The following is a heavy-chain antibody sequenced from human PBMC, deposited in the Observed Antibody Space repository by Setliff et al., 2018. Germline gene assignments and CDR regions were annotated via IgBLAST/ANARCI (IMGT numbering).Heavy chain of an antibody. D-gene: IGHD2-21*02. CDR1: GFTFSNYW. Sequence: CAASGFTFSNYWMHWVRQAPGKGLVWVSHINRDGSNIRYADSVKGRFTISRDIAKNTLYLQINSLRAEDTAVYYCARAFGGNSDAFDIWGQGTMVTVSS. CDR2: INRDGSNI. CDR3: ARAFGGNSDAFDI. J-gene: IGHJ3*02. V-gene: IGHV3-74*01.